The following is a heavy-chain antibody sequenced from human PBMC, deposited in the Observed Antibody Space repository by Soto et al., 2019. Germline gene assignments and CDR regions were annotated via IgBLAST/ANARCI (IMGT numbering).Heavy chain of an antibody. CDR2: IYHSGST. CDR3: ARVGGLGAVAVDY. Sequence: QLQLQESGSGLVKPSQTLSLTCAVSGGSISSGGYSWSWIRQPPGKGLEWIGYIYHSGSTYYNPSLKSRVTISVDRSKNQFSLKLSSVPAADTAVYYCARVGGLGAVAVDYWCQGTLVTGSS. D-gene: IGHD6-19*01. V-gene: IGHV4-30-2*01. J-gene: IGHJ4*02. CDR1: GGSISSGGYS.